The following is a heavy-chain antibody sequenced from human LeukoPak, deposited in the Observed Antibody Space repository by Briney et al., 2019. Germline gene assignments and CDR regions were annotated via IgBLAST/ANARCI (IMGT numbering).Heavy chain of an antibody. CDR2: INTDGTVT. D-gene: IGHD6-19*01. V-gene: IGHV3-74*01. Sequence: GGPLRLSCAASGFTFSKYWMLWVRHAPGKGLESVSRINTDGTVTTYADSVKGRFTISRDNADNTMFLQMNSVRDEDTAVYYCATKQWLAPPPDSWGQGTPVTVSS. CDR1: GFTFSKYW. CDR3: ATKQWLAPPPDS. J-gene: IGHJ4*02.